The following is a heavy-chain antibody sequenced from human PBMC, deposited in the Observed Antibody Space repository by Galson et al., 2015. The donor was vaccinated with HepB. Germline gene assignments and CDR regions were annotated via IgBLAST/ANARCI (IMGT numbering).Heavy chain of an antibody. CDR1: GYSFRHHG. CDR2: IGSDNGET. V-gene: IGHV1-18*04. D-gene: IGHD2-15*01. CDR3: ARAVLGSLYGDFDY. J-gene: IGHJ4*01. Sequence: SVKVSCKASGYSFRHHGISWVRQAPGQGLEWLGWIGSDNGETKYTEKVQGRVTMTTDISMSTSYMELRSLRSDDTAVYYCARAVLGSLYGDFDYWGQGTLITVSS.